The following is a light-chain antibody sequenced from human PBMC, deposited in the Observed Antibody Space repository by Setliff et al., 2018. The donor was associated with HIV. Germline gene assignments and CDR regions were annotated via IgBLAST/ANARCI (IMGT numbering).Light chain of an antibody. CDR1: SSDVGGYNY. J-gene: IGLJ1*01. Sequence: ALAQPASVSGSPGQSITISCTGTSSDVGGYNYVSWYQQHPGKAPKLMIYDVTNRPSGVSNRFSGSNSGNTASLTISGLQAEDEADYYCSSYTSNNSGVFGTGTKSPS. CDR2: DVT. V-gene: IGLV2-14*03. CDR3: SSYTSNNSGV.